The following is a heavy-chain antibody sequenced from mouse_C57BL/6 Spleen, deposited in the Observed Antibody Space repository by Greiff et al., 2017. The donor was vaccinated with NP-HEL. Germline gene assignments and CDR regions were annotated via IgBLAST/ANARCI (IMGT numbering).Heavy chain of an antibody. Sequence: EVQLQQSGPVLVKPGASVKMSCKASGYIFTDYYMNWVKQSHGKSLEWIGVINPYNGGTSYNQKFKGKATLTVDKSSSTAYMELNSLTSEDSAVYYCARGGDYDGAWFAYWGQGTLVTVSA. V-gene: IGHV1-19*01. J-gene: IGHJ3*01. CDR2: INPYNGGT. CDR1: GYIFTDYY. CDR3: ARGGDYDGAWFAY. D-gene: IGHD2-4*01.